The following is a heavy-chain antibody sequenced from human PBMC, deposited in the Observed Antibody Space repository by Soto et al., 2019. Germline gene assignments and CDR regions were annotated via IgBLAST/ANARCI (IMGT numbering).Heavy chain of an antibody. D-gene: IGHD3-22*01. CDR3: AKDYTMIVVVIHDY. J-gene: IGHJ4*02. CDR2: ISGSGGST. V-gene: IGHV3-23*01. CDR1: GFTFSSYA. Sequence: RGSLRLSCAASGFTFSSYAMSWVRQAPGKGLEWVSAISGSGGSTYYADSVKGRFTISRDNSKNTLYLQMNSLRAEDTAVYYCAKDYTMIVVVIHDYWGQGTLVTVSS.